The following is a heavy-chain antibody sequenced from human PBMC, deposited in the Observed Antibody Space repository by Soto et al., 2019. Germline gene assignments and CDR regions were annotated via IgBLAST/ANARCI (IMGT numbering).Heavy chain of an antibody. J-gene: IGHJ4*02. CDR3: ARSLPPLELRDY. D-gene: IGHD1-7*01. CDR1: GYTFTSYD. CDR2: MNPNSGNT. Sequence: GASVKVSCKASGYTFTSYDINWVRQATGQGLEWMGWMNPNSGNTGYAQKFQGRVTMTRNTSISTAYMELSSLRSEDTAVYYCARSLPPLELRDYWGQGTLVTVSS. V-gene: IGHV1-8*01.